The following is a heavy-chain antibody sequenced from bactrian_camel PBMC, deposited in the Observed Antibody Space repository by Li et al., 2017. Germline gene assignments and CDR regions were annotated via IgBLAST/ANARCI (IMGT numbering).Heavy chain of an antibody. CDR1: GWDHTN. Sequence: HVQLVESGGGSVQTGGTLRLSCVASGWDHTNIAWFRQAPGKAREGVARIGSTSGTAFIADSVQGRFTISIDNAEKIWYLQMNSLKPEDTALYRCAYSWDATAGQGLGAMTRPEFGYWGEGTQVTVS. D-gene: IGHD3*01. CDR2: IGSTSGTA. CDR3: AYSWDATAGQGLGAMTRPEFGY. V-gene: IGHV3S63*01. J-gene: IGHJ6*01.